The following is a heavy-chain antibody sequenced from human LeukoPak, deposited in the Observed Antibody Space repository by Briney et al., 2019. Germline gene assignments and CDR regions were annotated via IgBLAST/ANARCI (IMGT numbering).Heavy chain of an antibody. Sequence: GESLQISCKGSGYSFTSYWISWVRQMPGKGLEWMGRIDPSDSYTNYSPSFQGHVTISADKSISTAYLQWSSLKASDTAMYYCARGRDSSSWEYYFDYWGQGTLVTVSS. CDR2: IDPSDSYT. CDR1: GYSFTSYW. CDR3: ARGRDSSSWEYYFDY. J-gene: IGHJ4*02. V-gene: IGHV5-10-1*01. D-gene: IGHD6-13*01.